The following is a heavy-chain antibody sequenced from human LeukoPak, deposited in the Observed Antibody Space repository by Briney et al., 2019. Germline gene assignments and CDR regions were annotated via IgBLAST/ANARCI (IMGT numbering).Heavy chain of an antibody. D-gene: IGHD3-22*01. CDR2: INPNSGGT. CDR3: ARDAYAGSGYYTFYVGYFDL. V-gene: IGHV1-2*02. CDR1: GYTFTGYY. Sequence: ASVKVSCKASGYTFTGYYMHWVRQAPGQGLEWMGWINPNSGGTNYAQKFQGRVTMTRDTSITTTYMELSRLRSDDTAVYYCARDAYAGSGYYTFYVGYFDLWGRGTLVTVSS. J-gene: IGHJ2*01.